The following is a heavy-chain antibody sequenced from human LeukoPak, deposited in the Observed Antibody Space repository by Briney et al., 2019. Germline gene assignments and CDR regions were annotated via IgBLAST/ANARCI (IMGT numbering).Heavy chain of an antibody. V-gene: IGHV1-18*01. J-gene: IGHJ6*02. D-gene: IGHD6-19*01. Sequence: ASVKVSCKASGYTFTSYGISWVRQAPGQGLEWMGWISAYNGNTNCAQKLQGRVTMTTDTSTSTAYMELRSLRSDDTAVYYCATPYGCSSGWYDYYGMDVWGQGTTVTVSS. CDR1: GYTFTSYG. CDR3: ATPYGCSSGWYDYYGMDV. CDR2: ISAYNGNT.